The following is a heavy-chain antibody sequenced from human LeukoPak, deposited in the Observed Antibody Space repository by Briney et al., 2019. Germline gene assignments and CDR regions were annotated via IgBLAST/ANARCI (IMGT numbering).Heavy chain of an antibody. CDR1: GFTFSSYS. D-gene: IGHD3-10*01. Sequence: GGSLRLSCAASGFTFSSYSMNWVRQAPGKGLEWVSYISSSSSTIYYADSVKGRFTISRDNAKNSLYLQMNSLRAEDTAVYYCARIMVRGVGGYWGQGILVTVSS. J-gene: IGHJ4*02. CDR3: ARIMVRGVGGY. CDR2: ISSSSSTI. V-gene: IGHV3-48*01.